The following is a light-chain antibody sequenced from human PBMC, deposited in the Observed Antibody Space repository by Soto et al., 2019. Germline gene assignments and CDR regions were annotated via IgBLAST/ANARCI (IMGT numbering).Light chain of an antibody. J-gene: IGKJ4*01. Sequence: EIVMTQSPATLSVSPGERATLSCRASQSVDSDLAWYQQKPGLAPRLLIYGSFIRATGIPARFSGSGSGTEFTLTISSLQSEDFAVYYCQQYNNWPPLTFGGGTKVEIK. V-gene: IGKV3D-15*01. CDR1: QSVDSD. CDR2: GSF. CDR3: QQYNNWPPLT.